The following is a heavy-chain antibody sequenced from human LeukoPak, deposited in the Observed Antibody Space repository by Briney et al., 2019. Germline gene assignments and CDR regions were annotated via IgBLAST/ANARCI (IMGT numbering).Heavy chain of an antibody. CDR3: ARATFYGSGSSDAFDI. Sequence: SETLSLTCTVSGYSISSGYYWGWIRQPPGKGLEWIGSIYHSGSTYYNPSLKSRVTISVDTSKNQFSLKLSSVTAADTAVYYCARATFYGSGSSDAFDIWGQGTMVTVSS. V-gene: IGHV4-38-2*02. J-gene: IGHJ3*02. CDR2: IYHSGST. CDR1: GYSISSGYY. D-gene: IGHD3-10*01.